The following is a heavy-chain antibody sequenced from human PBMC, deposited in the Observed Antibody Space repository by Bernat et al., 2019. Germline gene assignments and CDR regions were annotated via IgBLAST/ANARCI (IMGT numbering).Heavy chain of an antibody. CDR1: GGSISSSNW. D-gene: IGHD5-18*01. V-gene: IGHV4-4*02. J-gene: IGHJ6*02. Sequence: QVQLQESGPGLVKPSGTLSLTCAVSGGSISSSNWWSWVRQPPGQGLEWLGVIYHRGSTNYNPSLESRVTISVDKSKNRFCLKLSSVTDTDTAVYYCARVGMGGYSDGYACDYYYGMDVWGQGTTVTVSS. CDR2: IYHRGST. CDR3: ARVGMGGYSDGYACDYYYGMDV.